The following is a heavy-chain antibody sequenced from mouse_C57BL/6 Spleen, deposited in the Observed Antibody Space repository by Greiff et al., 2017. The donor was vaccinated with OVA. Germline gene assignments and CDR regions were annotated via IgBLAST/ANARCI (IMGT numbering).Heavy chain of an antibody. Sequence: QVQLQQPGAELVKPGASVKMSCKASGYTFTSYWITWVKQRPGQGLEWIGDIYPGSGSPNYNEKFKSKATLTVDTSYSTAYMQRSRLTSEDSAVYYCARWDYGSSYHFFDYWGQGTTLTVSS. V-gene: IGHV1-55*01. J-gene: IGHJ2*01. CDR3: ARWDYGSSYHFFDY. CDR2: IYPGSGSP. D-gene: IGHD1-1*01. CDR1: GYTFTSYW.